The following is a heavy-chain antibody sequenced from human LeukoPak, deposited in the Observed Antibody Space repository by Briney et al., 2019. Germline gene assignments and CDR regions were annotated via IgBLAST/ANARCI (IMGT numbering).Heavy chain of an antibody. D-gene: IGHD6-19*01. CDR1: GGTLSSYA. J-gene: IGHJ4*02. Sequence: SLKVSCKASGGTLSSYAISWVRQAPGQGREWMGGIIPIFGTANYAQKFQGRVTITTDESTSTAYMELSSLRSEDTAVYYCARSRASSGWYDWRYWGQGTLVTVSS. CDR3: ARSRASSGWYDWRY. CDR2: IIPIFGTA. V-gene: IGHV1-69*05.